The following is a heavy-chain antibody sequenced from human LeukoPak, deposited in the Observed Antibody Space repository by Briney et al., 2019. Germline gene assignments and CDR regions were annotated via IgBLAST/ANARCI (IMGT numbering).Heavy chain of an antibody. Sequence: PGGSLRLSCAASGFTFSSYSMNWVRQAPGKGLEWVSSISSSSSYIYYADSVKGRFTISRDNAKNSLYLQMNSLRAKDTAVYYCARGDSSSWYDFDYWGQGTLVTVSS. J-gene: IGHJ4*02. V-gene: IGHV3-21*01. CDR1: GFTFSSYS. CDR2: ISSSSSYI. D-gene: IGHD6-13*01. CDR3: ARGDSSSWYDFDY.